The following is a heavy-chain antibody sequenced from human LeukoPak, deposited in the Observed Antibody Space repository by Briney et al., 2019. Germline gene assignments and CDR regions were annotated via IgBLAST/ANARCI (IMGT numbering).Heavy chain of an antibody. CDR2: IYYSGST. Sequence: PSETLSLTCTVSGDSISSYYWSWIRQPPGKGLEWIGEIYYSGSTNYNPSLKSRVTISVDTSKNHFSLKVRSVTAADTAVYYCARYGSAWGSRNFDYWGQGTLVTVSS. J-gene: IGHJ4*02. CDR1: GDSISSYY. D-gene: IGHD3-10*01. CDR3: ARYGSAWGSRNFDY. V-gene: IGHV4-59*01.